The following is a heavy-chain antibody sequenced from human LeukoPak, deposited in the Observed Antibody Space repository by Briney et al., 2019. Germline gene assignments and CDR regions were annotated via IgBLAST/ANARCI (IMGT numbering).Heavy chain of an antibody. D-gene: IGHD6-19*01. J-gene: IGHJ2*01. CDR2: ISSSRSYI. CDR1: GFTFSSYS. Sequence: SGGSLRLSCAAFGFTFSSYSMNWVRQAPGKGLEWVSSISSSRSYIYYADSVKGRFTISRDNAKNSLYLQMNSLRAEDTAVYYCARDTRFTVAGTWYFDLWGRGTLVTVSA. CDR3: ARDTRFTVAGTWYFDL. V-gene: IGHV3-21*01.